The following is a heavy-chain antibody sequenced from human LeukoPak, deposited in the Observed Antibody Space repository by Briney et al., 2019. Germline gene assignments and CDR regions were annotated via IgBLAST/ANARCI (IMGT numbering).Heavy chain of an antibody. CDR1: GGSISSYF. J-gene: IGHJ4*02. CDR3: VRLDSSGYYYLDY. Sequence: SETLSLTCTVSGGSISSYFWSWIRQPAGKGLEYIGRIYPSGSTNYNPSLKSRVTMSVDTSKNQFSLKLSSVTAADTAVYYCVRLDSSGYYYLDYWGQVTLVTVSS. CDR2: IYPSGST. V-gene: IGHV4-4*07. D-gene: IGHD3-22*01.